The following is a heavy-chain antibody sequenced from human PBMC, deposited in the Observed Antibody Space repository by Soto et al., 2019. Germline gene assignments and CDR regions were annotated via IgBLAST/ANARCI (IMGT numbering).Heavy chain of an antibody. D-gene: IGHD5-18*01. J-gene: IGHJ4*02. Sequence: EVQLVESGGDLVQPGGSLRLSCAASGFTFDDYSMHWVRQVPGKGLEWVSSISWSSDGMAYAGYVKGRFTISRDSAKNSLYLQMNSLRVEDTALYYCAKGGERGYSYGRFDYWGQGTLVTVSS. V-gene: IGHV3-9*01. CDR2: ISWSSDGM. CDR1: GFTFDDYS. CDR3: AKGGERGYSYGRFDY.